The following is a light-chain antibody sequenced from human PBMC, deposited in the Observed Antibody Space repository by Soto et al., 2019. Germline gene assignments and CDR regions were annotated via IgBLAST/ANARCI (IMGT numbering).Light chain of an antibody. J-gene: IGLJ1*01. CDR3: CSFVGVTNDV. CDR2: NVT. V-gene: IGLV2-23*02. Sequence: QSALTQPASVSGSPGQSITISCSGNAVSYQLVSWYQQQPGKAPKLILYNVTRRPSGVSNRFSGFKSGTTACLKITGLQAEDEADYYCCSFVGVTNDVFGNGTKVTVL. CDR1: GNAVSYQL.